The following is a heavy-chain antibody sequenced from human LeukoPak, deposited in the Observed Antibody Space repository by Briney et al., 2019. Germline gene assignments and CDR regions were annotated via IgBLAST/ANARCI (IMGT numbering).Heavy chain of an antibody. Sequence: SETLSLTCTVSGDSISSCCWSWIRQSAGEGLELMGRIYTDYIIYNPFLKTRVTISVASSNNQLSLWLTSANAADTAVYYCARGFDGSGTFYFDFWGQGTLVTVSS. CDR3: ARGFDGSGTFYFDF. CDR2: IYTDYI. D-gene: IGHD6-19*01. J-gene: IGHJ4*02. V-gene: IGHV4-4*07. CDR1: GDSISSCC.